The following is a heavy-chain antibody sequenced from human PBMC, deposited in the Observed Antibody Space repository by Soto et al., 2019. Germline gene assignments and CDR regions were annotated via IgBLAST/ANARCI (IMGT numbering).Heavy chain of an antibody. J-gene: IGHJ5*02. CDR2: IYHSGST. CDR3: AREGVTIFGVVGYNWFDP. CDR1: GYSISSGYY. Sequence: PSETLSLTCAVSGYSISSGYYWGWIRQPPGKGLEWIGSIYHSGSTYYNPSLKSRVTISVDTSKNQFSLKLSSVTAADTAVYYCAREGVTIFGVVGYNWFDPWGQGTLVT. D-gene: IGHD3-3*01. V-gene: IGHV4-38-2*02.